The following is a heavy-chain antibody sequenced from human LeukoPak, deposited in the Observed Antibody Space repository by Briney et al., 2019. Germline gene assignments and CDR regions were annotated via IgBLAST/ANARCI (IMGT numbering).Heavy chain of an antibody. Sequence: ASLTVSFKTSGYTSTDSYMHWVRQAPGQGLEWMVVFNPSSGSRTYAQKFQGRLTIASVTSTDTAYMDLSSLNSDATAVYYCARESSVTLVPDGMDVWGQGTTVTVSS. J-gene: IGHJ6*02. D-gene: IGHD3-10*01. CDR3: ARESSVTLVPDGMDV. V-gene: IGHV1-2*02. CDR2: FNPSSGSR. CDR1: GYTSTDSY.